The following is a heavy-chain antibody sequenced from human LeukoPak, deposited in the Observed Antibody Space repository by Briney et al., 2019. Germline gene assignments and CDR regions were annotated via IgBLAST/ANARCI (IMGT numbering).Heavy chain of an antibody. J-gene: IGHJ6*02. Sequence: GGSLRLSCAASGFTFSNAWMSWVRQAPGKGLEWVGRIKSKTDGGTTDYAAPVKGRFTISRDDSKNTLYLQMNSLKTEDTAVYYCTTGMVRGPYYYYGMDVWGQGTTVTVSS. CDR3: TTGMVRGPYYYYGMDV. CDR1: GFTFSNAW. D-gene: IGHD3-10*01. CDR2: IKSKTDGGTT. V-gene: IGHV3-15*01.